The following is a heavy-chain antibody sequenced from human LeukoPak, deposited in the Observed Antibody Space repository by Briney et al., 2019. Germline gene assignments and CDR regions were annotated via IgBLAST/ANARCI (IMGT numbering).Heavy chain of an antibody. CDR1: GYSISSGYY. D-gene: IGHD5-24*01. CDR2: IYHSGST. CDR3: ARTPVGRDGYNSAFDI. V-gene: IGHV4-38-2*01. J-gene: IGHJ3*02. Sequence: SETLSLTCAVSGYSISSGYYWGWIRQPPGKGLEWIGSIYHSGSTYHNPSLKRRVTISVDMSKNQFSLKLRSVPAADTAVYYCARTPVGRDGYNSAFDIWGQGTMVTVSS.